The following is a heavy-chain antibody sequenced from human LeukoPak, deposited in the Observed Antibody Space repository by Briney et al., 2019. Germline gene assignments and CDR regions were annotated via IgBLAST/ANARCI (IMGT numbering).Heavy chain of an antibody. V-gene: IGHV1-18*04. J-gene: IGHJ5*02. CDR3: ARDVATVTTLNWFDP. D-gene: IGHD4-17*01. Sequence: ASVKVSFKASGYTFTSYGISWVRQAPGQGLERMGWSSAYNGNTNYAQKLQGRVTMTTDTSTSTAYMELRSLRSDDTAVYYCARDVATVTTLNWFDPWGQGTLVTVSS. CDR1: GYTFTSYG. CDR2: SSAYNGNT.